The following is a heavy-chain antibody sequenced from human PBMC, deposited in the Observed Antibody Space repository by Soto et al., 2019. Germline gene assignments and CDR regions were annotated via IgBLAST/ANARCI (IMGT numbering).Heavy chain of an antibody. CDR1: GGSISSYY. D-gene: IGHD3-3*01. J-gene: IGHJ3*02. Sequence: SETLSLTCTVSGGSISSYYWSWIRQPAGKGLEWIGRIYTSGSTNYNPSLKSRVTMSVDTSKNQFSLKLSSVTAADTAVYYCARGAYYDFWIGYPALDAFDIWGQGTMVTVSS. CDR2: IYTSGST. CDR3: ARGAYYDFWIGYPALDAFDI. V-gene: IGHV4-4*07.